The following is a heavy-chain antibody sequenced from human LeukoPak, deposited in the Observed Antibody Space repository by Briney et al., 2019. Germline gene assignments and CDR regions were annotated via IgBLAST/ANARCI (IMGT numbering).Heavy chain of an antibody. CDR2: ISANNGNT. V-gene: IGHV1-18*01. CDR3: AVGVGHDTMDY. Sequence: ASVKVSCKASGYTFTTYGISWVRQAPGQGLDWMAWISANNGNTNYAQNLQGRVTVTIDTSTTTAYMELRSLRSDDTAVYYCAVGVGHDTMDYWGQGTLVTVSS. D-gene: IGHD3-3*01. J-gene: IGHJ4*02. CDR1: GYTFTTYG.